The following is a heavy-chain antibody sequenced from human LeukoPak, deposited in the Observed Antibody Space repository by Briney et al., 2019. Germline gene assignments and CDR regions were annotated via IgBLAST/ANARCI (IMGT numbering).Heavy chain of an antibody. CDR3: ARGAIDAPYYFDY. V-gene: IGHV1-69*13. D-gene: IGHD2-21*01. Sequence: GASVKVSCKASGGTFSSYAISWVRQAPGQGLEWMGGIIPIFGTANYAQKFQGRVTITADESTSTVYMELSSLRSEDTAVYYCARGAIDAPYYFDYWGQGTLVTVSS. CDR1: GGTFSSYA. CDR2: IIPIFGTA. J-gene: IGHJ4*02.